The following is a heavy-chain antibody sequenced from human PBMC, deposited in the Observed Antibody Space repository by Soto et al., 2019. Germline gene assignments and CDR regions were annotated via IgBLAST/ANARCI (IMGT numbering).Heavy chain of an antibody. Sequence: LGESLKISCKGSEYTFSIYWIAWVRQMPGKGLEWMGVIYPGDSDTRYSPSFQGQVTISSDKSINTAYLQWSSLKASDTAMYYCARQDGTGLYYFDYWGQGTLVTVSS. CDR1: EYTFSIYW. V-gene: IGHV5-51*01. J-gene: IGHJ4*02. CDR2: IYPGDSDT. D-gene: IGHD6-19*01. CDR3: ARQDGTGLYYFDY.